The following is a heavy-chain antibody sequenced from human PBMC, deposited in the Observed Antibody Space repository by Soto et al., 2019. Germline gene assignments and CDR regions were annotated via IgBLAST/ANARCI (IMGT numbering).Heavy chain of an antibody. J-gene: IGHJ4*02. CDR1: GFTFSSYA. D-gene: IGHD3-22*01. CDR2: ISYDGSNK. V-gene: IGHV3-30-3*01. Sequence: QVQLVESGGGVVQPGRSLRLSCAASGFTFSSYAMHWVQAPGKGLEWVAVISYDGSNKYYADSVKGRFTISRDNSKNTLYLQMNSLRAEDTVVYYCARDLRRYYYDSSGPDYWGQGTLVTVSS. CDR3: ARDLRRYYYDSSGPDY.